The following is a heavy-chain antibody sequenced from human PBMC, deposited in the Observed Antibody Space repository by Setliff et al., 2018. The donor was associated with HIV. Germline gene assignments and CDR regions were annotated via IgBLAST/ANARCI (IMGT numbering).Heavy chain of an antibody. D-gene: IGHD3-22*01. J-gene: IGHJ4*02. V-gene: IGHV1-69*10. CDR3: ARDHDSSAYTYFDY. CDR1: GGTFSSYA. CDR2: IIPIASVP. Sequence: GASVKVSCKASGGTFSSYAISWVRQAPGQGLEWMGGIIPIASVPNYSQKFQDRLTITADKSTSTVYMELRSLRSEDTAVYYCARDHDSSAYTYFDYWGQGTLVTVSS.